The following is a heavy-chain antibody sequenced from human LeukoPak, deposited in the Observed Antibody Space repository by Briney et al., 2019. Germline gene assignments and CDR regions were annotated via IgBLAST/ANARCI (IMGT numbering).Heavy chain of an antibody. CDR3: ARDRYCSSTSCYAYNWFDP. J-gene: IGHJ5*02. V-gene: IGHV3-48*04. Sequence: PGGSLRLSCAASGFTFSSYSMNWARQAPGKGLEWVSYISSSSSTIYYADSVKGRFTTSRDNAKNTLYLQMNSLRAEDTAVYYCARDRYCSSTSCYAYNWFDPWGQGTLVTVSS. D-gene: IGHD2-2*01. CDR1: GFTFSSYS. CDR2: ISSSSSTI.